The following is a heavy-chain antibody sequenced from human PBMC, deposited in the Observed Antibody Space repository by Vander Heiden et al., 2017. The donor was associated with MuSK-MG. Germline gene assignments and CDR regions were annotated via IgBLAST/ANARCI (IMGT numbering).Heavy chain of an antibody. J-gene: IGHJ2*01. CDR3: ARGAVAGYWYFDL. D-gene: IGHD6-19*01. CDR2: IGTAGDP. Sequence: EVQLVESAGGLVQPGGSLRLSCSASGLPFSGYDMHWVRQATGKGLEWVSAIGTAGDPYYPGSVKGRFTISRENAKNSLYLQMNSLRAGDTAVYYCARGAVAGYWYFDLWGRGTLVTVSS. V-gene: IGHV3-13*05. CDR1: GLPFSGYD.